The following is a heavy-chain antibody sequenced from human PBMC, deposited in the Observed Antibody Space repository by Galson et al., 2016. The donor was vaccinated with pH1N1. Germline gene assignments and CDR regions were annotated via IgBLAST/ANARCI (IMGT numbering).Heavy chain of an antibody. CDR3: ARIYYGEYIDF. CDR2: IYYTGNT. CDR1: GGPITHSDYY. V-gene: IGHV4-39*07. J-gene: IGHJ4*02. Sequence: ETLSLTCVVSGGPITHSDYYWGWIRQHPGKGLDWITAIYYTGNTYYNPSLKGRVSISVDTSKNQFSLNVTSVTAADTAIYYCARIYYGEYIDFWGQGILVTVSS. D-gene: IGHD4-17*01.